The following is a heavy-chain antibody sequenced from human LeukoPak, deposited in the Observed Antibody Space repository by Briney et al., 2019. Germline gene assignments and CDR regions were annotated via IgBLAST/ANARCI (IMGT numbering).Heavy chain of an antibody. D-gene: IGHD2-15*01. CDR1: GGSFSGYY. J-gene: IGHJ5*02. CDR2: IYYSGST. CDR3: ARDHYCSGGSCPNNWFDP. Sequence: SETLSLTCAVYGGSFSGYYWSWIRQPPGKGLEWIGYIYYSGSTNYNPSLKSRVTISVDTSKNQFSLKLSSVTAADTAVYYCARDHYCSGGSCPNNWFDPWGQGTLVTVSS. V-gene: IGHV4-59*01.